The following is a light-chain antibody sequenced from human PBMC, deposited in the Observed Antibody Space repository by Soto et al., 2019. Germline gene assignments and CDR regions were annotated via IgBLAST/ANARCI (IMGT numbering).Light chain of an antibody. Sequence: QSVLAQPPSASGTPGQRVTISCSGSSSNIGRTTVNWFQQLPGTAPKLLISRNDQRPSGVPDRFSGSKSGTSGSLAISGLQSEDEAEYYCAAWDDSPNGYVFGSGTKVTVL. V-gene: IGLV1-44*01. CDR1: SSNIGRTT. J-gene: IGLJ1*01. CDR3: AAWDDSPNGYV. CDR2: RND.